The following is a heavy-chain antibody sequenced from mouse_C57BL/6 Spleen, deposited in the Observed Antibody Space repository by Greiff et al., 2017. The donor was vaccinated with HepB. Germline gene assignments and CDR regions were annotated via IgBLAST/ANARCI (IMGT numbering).Heavy chain of an antibody. J-gene: IGHJ2*01. V-gene: IGHV1-58*01. Sequence: VQLQQSGAELVRPGSSVKMSCKTSGYTFTSYGINWVKQRPGQGLEWIGYIYIGNGYTEYNEKFKGKATLTPDTSSSTAYMQLSSLTSEDSAIYFCAITTVVATYYFDYWGQGTTLTVSS. CDR2: IYIGNGYT. D-gene: IGHD1-1*01. CDR3: AITTVVATYYFDY. CDR1: GYTFTSYG.